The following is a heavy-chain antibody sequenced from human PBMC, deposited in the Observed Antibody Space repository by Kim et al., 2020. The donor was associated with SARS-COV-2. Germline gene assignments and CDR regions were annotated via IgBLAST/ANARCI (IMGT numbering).Heavy chain of an antibody. V-gene: IGHV3-15*01. J-gene: IGHJ6*02. Sequence: KGRITISRDDSKNTLYLQMNSLKTEDTAVYYCTTDRYSYGAYYYYYGMDVWGQGTTVTVSS. CDR3: TTDRYSYGAYYYYYGMDV. D-gene: IGHD5-18*01.